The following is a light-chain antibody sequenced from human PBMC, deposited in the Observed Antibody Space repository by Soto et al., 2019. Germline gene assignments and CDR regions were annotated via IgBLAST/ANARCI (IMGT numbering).Light chain of an antibody. J-gene: IGKJ2*01. Sequence: EIVLTQSPGTLSLSPGERATLSCRASQSVRNNFLSWYQQRPGQAPRLLIYLASTRAAGIPDRFRGSGSGTDFTLTISRLEPEDFAVYYCQQYGDSPPRYTFGQGTKLEI. CDR1: QSVRNNF. CDR2: LAS. V-gene: IGKV3-20*01. CDR3: QQYGDSPPRYT.